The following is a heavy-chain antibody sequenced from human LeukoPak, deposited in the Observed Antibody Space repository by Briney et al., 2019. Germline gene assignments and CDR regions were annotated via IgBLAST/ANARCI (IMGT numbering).Heavy chain of an antibody. CDR3: ARQWGRLGFDF. Sequence: SETLSLTCTVSGGSISSYYWSWIRQPPGKGLEWIGYIYYSGSTNYNPSLKSRVTISMDTSKNQFSLKLTSMTAADTAVYYCARQWGRLGFDFWGQGTPVSVSS. CDR1: GGSISSYY. V-gene: IGHV4-59*08. D-gene: IGHD3-9*01. CDR2: IYYSGST. J-gene: IGHJ4*02.